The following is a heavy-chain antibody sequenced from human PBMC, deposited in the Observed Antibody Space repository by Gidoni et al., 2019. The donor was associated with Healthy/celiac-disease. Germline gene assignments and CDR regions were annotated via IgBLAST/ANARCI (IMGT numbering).Heavy chain of an antibody. V-gene: IGHV3-30-3*01. CDR2: ISYDGSNK. CDR3: ARESYDYYDSIAFDI. Sequence: QVQLVESGGGVVQPGMSLRLSCAASGFTFSSYAMHWVRQAPGKGLEWVAVISYDGSNKYYADSVKGRFTISRDNSKNTLYLQMNSLRAEDTAVYYCARESYDYYDSIAFDIWGQGTMVTVSS. J-gene: IGHJ3*02. D-gene: IGHD3-22*01. CDR1: GFTFSSYA.